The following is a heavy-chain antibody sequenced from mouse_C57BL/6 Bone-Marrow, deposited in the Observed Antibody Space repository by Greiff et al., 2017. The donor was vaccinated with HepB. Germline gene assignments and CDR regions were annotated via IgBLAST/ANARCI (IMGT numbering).Heavy chain of an antibody. D-gene: IGHD1-1*01. CDR3: ERDYYGSSSYWYFDV. J-gene: IGHJ1*03. Sequence: VQLQESGPELVKPGASVKISCKASGYAFSSSWMNWVKQRPGKGLEWIGRIYPGDGDTNYNGKFKGKATLTADKSSSTAYMQLSSLTSEDSEVYVCERDYYGSSSYWYFDVWGTGTTVTVSS. CDR2: IYPGDGDT. CDR1: GYAFSSSW. V-gene: IGHV1-82*01.